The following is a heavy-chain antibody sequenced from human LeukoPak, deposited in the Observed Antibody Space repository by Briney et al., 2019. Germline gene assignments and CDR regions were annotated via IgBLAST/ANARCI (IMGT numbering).Heavy chain of an antibody. V-gene: IGHV3-33*01. J-gene: IGHJ6*02. CDR3: ARAVYDFWSGYYTPSYYGMDV. CDR2: IWYDGSNK. Sequence: GGSLRLSCAASGFTFSSYGTHWGRQGPGKGLGGVAVIWYDGSNKYYADSVKGRFTTSRDNSKNTLYLQMHSLRAEDTAVYDCARAVYDFWSGYYTPSYYGMDVWGLGTTVTVSS. CDR1: GFTFSSYG. D-gene: IGHD3-3*01.